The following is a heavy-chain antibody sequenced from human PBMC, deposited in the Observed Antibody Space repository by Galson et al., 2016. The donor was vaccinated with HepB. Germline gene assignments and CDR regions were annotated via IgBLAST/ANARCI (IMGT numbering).Heavy chain of an antibody. CDR3: ARGGYGGYEDPFDY. D-gene: IGHD5-12*01. J-gene: IGHJ4*02. V-gene: IGHV1-3*01. CDR1: GYTFTFYA. Sequence: SVKVSCKASGYTFTFYAIHWVRQAPGQSLEWMGWINSGNGKTKYSQKFQGRVTVTTDTSARTAYMELSSLRSEDTAVYYCARGGYGGYEDPFDYWGQGTPVTVPS. CDR2: INSGNGKT.